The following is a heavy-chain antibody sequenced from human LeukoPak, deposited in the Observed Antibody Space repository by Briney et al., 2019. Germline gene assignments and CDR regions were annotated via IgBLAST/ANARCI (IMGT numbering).Heavy chain of an antibody. V-gene: IGHV3-7*01. CDR2: IKQDGREE. Sequence: GGSLRLSCAASGFTFSNYWMIWVRQAPGKGLEWVANIKQDGREEYYADSVKGRFTTARDNAKNSVYLQMNSLRADDTAVYYCARDRVWTVLYWGQGTLVTVSS. J-gene: IGHJ4*02. CDR3: ARDRVWTVLY. CDR1: GFTFSNYW. D-gene: IGHD2-21*01.